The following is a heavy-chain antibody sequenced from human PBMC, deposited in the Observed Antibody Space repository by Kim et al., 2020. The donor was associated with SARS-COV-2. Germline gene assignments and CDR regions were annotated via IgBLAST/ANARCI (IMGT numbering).Heavy chain of an antibody. D-gene: IGHD3-16*01. Sequence: SETLSLTCAVYGGSFSGYYWSWIRQPPGKGLEWIGEINHSGSTNYNPYLKSRVTISVDTSKNQNTLKQSYVTAADTAVYYWSRAVPVYYYGMDVWGQGTTVTVSS. J-gene: IGHJ6*02. V-gene: IGHV4-34*01. CDR2: INHSGST. CDR3: SRAVPVYYYGMDV. CDR1: GGSFSGYY.